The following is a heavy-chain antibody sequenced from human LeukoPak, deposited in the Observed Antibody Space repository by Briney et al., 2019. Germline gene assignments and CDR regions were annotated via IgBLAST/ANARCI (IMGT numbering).Heavy chain of an antibody. Sequence: GGSLRLSCAASGFTFSSYDMHWVRQATGKGLEWVSAIGTAGDTYYPGSVKGRFTISRENAKNSLYLQMNSLRAGDTAVYYCARSRGDYVFDYWGQRTLVTVSS. CDR2: IGTAGDT. D-gene: IGHD4-17*01. CDR1: GFTFSSYD. J-gene: IGHJ4*02. V-gene: IGHV3-13*01. CDR3: ARSRGDYVFDY.